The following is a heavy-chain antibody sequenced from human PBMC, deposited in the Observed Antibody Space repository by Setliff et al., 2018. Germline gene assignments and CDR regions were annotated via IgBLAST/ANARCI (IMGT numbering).Heavy chain of an antibody. D-gene: IGHD3-10*01. Sequence: ASVKVSCKASGYTFSNYGVTWVRQAPGQGLECMGWVTIYNGNTKYAQNLQGRLTLSTDRSTSTVYMELGSLTTDDTAIYYCARVESMVRGKNILRHFDYWGQGTQVTVSS. V-gene: IGHV1-18*01. J-gene: IGHJ4*02. CDR2: VTIYNGNT. CDR1: GYTFSNYG. CDR3: ARVESMVRGKNILRHFDY.